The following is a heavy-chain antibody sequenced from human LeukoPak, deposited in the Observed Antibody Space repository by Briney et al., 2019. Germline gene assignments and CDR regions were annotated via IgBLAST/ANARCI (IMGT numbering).Heavy chain of an antibody. Sequence: SETLSLTCTVSGGSISSYYWSWIRQPPGKGLEWIGYIYYSGSTNYNPSLKSRVTISVDTSKNQFSLKLSSVTAADTAVYYCARGCSGGSCYPWTLDYWGQGTLVTVSS. CDR1: GGSISSYY. CDR3: ARGCSGGSCYPWTLDY. CDR2: IYYSGST. J-gene: IGHJ4*02. V-gene: IGHV4-59*01. D-gene: IGHD2-15*01.